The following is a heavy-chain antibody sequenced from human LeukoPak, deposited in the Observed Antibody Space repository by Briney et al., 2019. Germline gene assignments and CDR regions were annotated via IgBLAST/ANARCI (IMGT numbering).Heavy chain of an antibody. V-gene: IGHV3-23*01. J-gene: IGHJ5*02. CDR2: ISGSGGGT. D-gene: IGHD3-3*01. Sequence: GGSLRLSCAASGFTFSSYAMSWVRQAPVKGLEWVSAISGSGGGTYYADSVKGRFTISRDNSKNTLYLQMNSLRAEDTAVYYCAKDQGTYYDFWSGYNADNWFDPWGQGTLVTVSS. CDR1: GFTFSSYA. CDR3: AKDQGTYYDFWSGYNADNWFDP.